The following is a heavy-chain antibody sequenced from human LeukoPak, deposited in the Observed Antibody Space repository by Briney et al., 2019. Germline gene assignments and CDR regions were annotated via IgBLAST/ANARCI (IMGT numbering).Heavy chain of an antibody. D-gene: IGHD6-19*01. CDR1: GYSFTSYW. V-gene: IGHV5-51*01. CDR2: IYPGDSDT. Sequence: GESLKISCKGSGYSFTSYWIGWVRQMPGKGLEWMGIIYPGDSDTRYSPSFQGQVTISADKSISTAYLQWSSLKASDTAMYYCASNTELVAVAPRYWGQGTLVTVSS. CDR3: ASNTELVAVAPRY. J-gene: IGHJ4*02.